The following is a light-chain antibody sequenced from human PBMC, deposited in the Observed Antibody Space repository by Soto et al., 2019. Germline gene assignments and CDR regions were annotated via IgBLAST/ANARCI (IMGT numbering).Light chain of an antibody. CDR3: QQRSNWPPT. Sequence: EIVLTQSPGTLSLSPGERATVSCSPSQSVSSSYLAWYQQKPGQAPRLLIYGASSRATGIPDRFSGSGSGTDFTLTISRLEPEDFAVYYCQQRSNWPPTFGQGTRLEIK. CDR2: GAS. CDR1: QSVSSSY. J-gene: IGKJ5*01. V-gene: IGKV3D-20*02.